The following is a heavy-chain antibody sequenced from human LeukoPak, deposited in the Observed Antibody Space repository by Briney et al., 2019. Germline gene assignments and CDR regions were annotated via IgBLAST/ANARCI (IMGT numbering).Heavy chain of an antibody. V-gene: IGHV3-30-3*01. D-gene: IGHD6-13*01. Sequence: GGSLRLSCAASGFTFSSYAMHWVRQAPGKGLEWVAVISYDGSNKYYADSVKGRFTISRDNSKNTLYLQINSLRAEDTAVYYCASFYSTTWDPFDYWGQGTLVTVSS. CDR2: ISYDGSNK. CDR1: GFTFSSYA. J-gene: IGHJ4*02. CDR3: ASFYSTTWDPFDY.